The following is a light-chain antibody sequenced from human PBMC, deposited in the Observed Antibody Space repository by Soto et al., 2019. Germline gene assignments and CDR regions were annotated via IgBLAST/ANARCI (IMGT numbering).Light chain of an antibody. CDR2: EVS. J-gene: IGLJ1*01. CDR1: SNDVGGYNY. Sequence: SVLTQPASVSGSPGQSITISCTGTSNDVGGYNYVSWYQQHLGKAPKLMIYEVSNRPSGISNRFSGSKSGNTASLTISGLQAEDEADYYCSSYTTSITYVFGTGTKV. CDR3: SSYTTSITYV. V-gene: IGLV2-14*01.